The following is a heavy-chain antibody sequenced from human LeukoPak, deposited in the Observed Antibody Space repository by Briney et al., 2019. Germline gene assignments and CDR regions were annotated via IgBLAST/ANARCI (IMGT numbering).Heavy chain of an antibody. CDR1: GFTFSSYG. CDR3: AKDTTTVTALFDY. CDR2: IRYDGSNK. D-gene: IGHD4-11*01. J-gene: IGHJ4*02. V-gene: IGHV3-30*02. Sequence: GSLRLSCAASGFTFSSYGMHWVRQAPGKGLEWVAFIRYDGSNKYYADSVKGRFTISRDNSKNTLYLQMNSLRAEDTAVYYCAKDTTTVTALFDYWGQGTLVTVSS.